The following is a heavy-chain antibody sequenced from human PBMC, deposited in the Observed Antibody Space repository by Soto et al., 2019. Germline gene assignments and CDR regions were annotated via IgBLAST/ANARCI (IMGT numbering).Heavy chain of an antibody. CDR1: GGSFSGYF. J-gene: IGHJ5*01. CDR3: GTVVRKGYLYSNNPCLDS. Sequence: QVQLQQWGAGLLKPSETLSLTCAVYGGSFSGYFWSWIRQPPGKGLEWIGEINHSGSTNYNPSLKSRVAISIATSTTQSTLKLSSAPAAATAVYYGGTVVRKGYLYSNNPCLDSLSQRTLVT. CDR2: INHSGST. D-gene: IGHD1-26*01. V-gene: IGHV4-34*02.